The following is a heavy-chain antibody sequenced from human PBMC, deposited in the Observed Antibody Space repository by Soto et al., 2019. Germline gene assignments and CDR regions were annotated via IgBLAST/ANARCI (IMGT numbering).Heavy chain of an antibody. V-gene: IGHV3-23*01. D-gene: IGHD2-2*01. J-gene: IGHJ4*02. CDR2: ISGSGGGT. CDR3: AKDQAVVPAAADY. CDR1: GFTFSSYA. Sequence: GGSLRLSCAASGFTFSSYAMSWVRQAPGKGLEWVSAISGSGGGTYYADSVKGRFTISRDNSKNTLYLQMNSLRAEDTAVYYCAKDQAVVPAAADYWGQGTLVTVSS.